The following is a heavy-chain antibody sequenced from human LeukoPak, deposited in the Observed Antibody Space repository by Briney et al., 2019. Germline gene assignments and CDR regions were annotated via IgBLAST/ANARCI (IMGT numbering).Heavy chain of an antibody. CDR1: GFTFSRYW. D-gene: IGHD3-10*01. J-gene: IGHJ5*02. Sequence: GGSLRLSCAASGFTFSRYWMSWVRQAPGKGLEWVANIKQDGSEKYYVDFVKGRFTISRDNAKNSLYLQMNSLRAEDTAVYYCARSRLTMVRGVIFVNWFDPWGQGTLVTVSS. V-gene: IGHV3-7*01. CDR2: IKQDGSEK. CDR3: ARSRLTMVRGVIFVNWFDP.